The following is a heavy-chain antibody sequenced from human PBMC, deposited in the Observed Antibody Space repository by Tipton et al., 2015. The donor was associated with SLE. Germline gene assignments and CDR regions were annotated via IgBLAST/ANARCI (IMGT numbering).Heavy chain of an antibody. V-gene: IGHV4-59*11. CDR3: ARGLRGSYPYYYYYGMDV. J-gene: IGHJ6*02. Sequence: LRLSCTVSGGSISSHYWSWIRQPPGKGLEWIGSIYYSGSTNYNPSLKSRVTISVDTSKNQFSLKLSSVTAADTAVYYCARGLRGSYPYYYYYGMDVWGQGTTVTVSS. CDR1: GGSISSHY. CDR2: IYYSGST. D-gene: IGHD1-26*01.